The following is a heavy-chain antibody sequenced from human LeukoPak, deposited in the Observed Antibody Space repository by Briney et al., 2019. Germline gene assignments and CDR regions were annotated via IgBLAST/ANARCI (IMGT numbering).Heavy chain of an antibody. Sequence: ASVKVSCKASGYTFTSYGISWVRQAPGQGLEWMGWISAYNDNTNYAQKLQGRVTMTTDPSTSTAYMELRSLRSDDTAAYYCARGDGDYYNYYMDVWGKGTTVTVSS. D-gene: IGHD4-17*01. V-gene: IGHV1-18*01. CDR2: ISAYNDNT. J-gene: IGHJ6*03. CDR3: ARGDGDYYNYYMDV. CDR1: GYTFTSYG.